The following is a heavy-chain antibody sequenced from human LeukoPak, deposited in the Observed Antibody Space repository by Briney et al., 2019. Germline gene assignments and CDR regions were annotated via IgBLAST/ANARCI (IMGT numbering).Heavy chain of an antibody. Sequence: GGSLRLSCAVSGFTFSSYNMNWVRRAPGKGLEWVSYIGSSLSTRYYADSVKGRFTISRDNGKHSLYLQMNSLRAEDTAVYYCAREGSDFLSGYPKGYFDYWGRGTLVTVSS. CDR3: AREGSDFLSGYPKGYFDY. CDR2: IGSSLSTR. J-gene: IGHJ4*02. CDR1: GFTFSSYN. V-gene: IGHV3-48*01. D-gene: IGHD3-3*01.